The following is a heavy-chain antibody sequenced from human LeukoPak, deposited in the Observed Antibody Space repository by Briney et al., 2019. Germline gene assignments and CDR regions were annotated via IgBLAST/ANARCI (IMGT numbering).Heavy chain of an antibody. J-gene: IGHJ5*02. CDR1: GYSLTSYW. CDR2: IYPGDSDT. Sequence: GEALKISCKGSGYSLTSYWIGWVRQMAGKGLEWMGIIYPGDSDTRYSPSFQGQVTISADKSVSTAYLQWSSLKASDTAMYYCARRGWGGYDTNWFDPWGQGTLVTVSS. D-gene: IGHD5-12*01. CDR3: ARRGWGGYDTNWFDP. V-gene: IGHV5-51*01.